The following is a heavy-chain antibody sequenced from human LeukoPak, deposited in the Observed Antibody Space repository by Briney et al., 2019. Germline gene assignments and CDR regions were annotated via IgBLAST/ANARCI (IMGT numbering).Heavy chain of an antibody. D-gene: IGHD3-10*01. V-gene: IGHV4-39*01. J-gene: IGHJ3*02. CDR2: IYYSGST. CDR1: GGSFSGYY. CDR3: ARQRYGSGSHDAFDI. Sequence: SETLSLTCTVYGGSFSGYYWGWIRQPPGKGLEWIGSIYYSGSTYYNPSLKSRVTISVDTSKNQFSLKLSSVTAADTAVYYCARQRYGSGSHDAFDIWGQGTMVTVSS.